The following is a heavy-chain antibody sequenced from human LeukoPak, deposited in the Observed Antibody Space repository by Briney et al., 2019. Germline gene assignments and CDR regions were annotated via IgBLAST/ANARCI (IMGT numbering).Heavy chain of an antibody. CDR1: GVSISSYY. V-gene: IGHV4-59*01. J-gene: IGHJ4*02. Sequence: SETLSLTCTVSGVSISSYYWSWIRQPPGKGLEWIGYIYYSGSTNYNPSLKSRVSISVATSKNQFSLKLSSVTAADTAVYYCARDPWGEKYFDYWGQGTLVTVSS. D-gene: IGHD3-16*01. CDR3: ARDPWGEKYFDY. CDR2: IYYSGST.